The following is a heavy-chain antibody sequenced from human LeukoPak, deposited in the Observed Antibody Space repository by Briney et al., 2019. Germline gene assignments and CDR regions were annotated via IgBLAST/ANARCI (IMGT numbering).Heavy chain of an antibody. J-gene: IGHJ6*03. CDR3: ARTERGRNWNYAYYYYYYMDV. V-gene: IGHV3-23*01. Sequence: GGSLRLSCAASGFTFSSYAMSWVRQAPGKGLEWVSAISGSGGSTYYADSVKGRFTISRDNSKNTLYLQMNSLRAEDTAVYYCARTERGRNWNYAYYYYYYMDVWGKGTTVTVSS. CDR1: GFTFSSYA. D-gene: IGHD1-7*01. CDR2: ISGSGGST.